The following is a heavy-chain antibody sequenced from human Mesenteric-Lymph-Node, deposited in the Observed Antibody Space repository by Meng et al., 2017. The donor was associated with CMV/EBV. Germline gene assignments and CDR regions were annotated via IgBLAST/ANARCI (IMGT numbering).Heavy chain of an antibody. Sequence: GESLKISCAASGFAFSSYEMNWVRQAPGKGLEWVSYISSSGSITYSADSVKGRFTISRDNPKNSLYLQMNSLRAEDTAVYYCARVLAPTASHCSGDNCYHSFAMDVWGQGTTVTVSS. V-gene: IGHV3-48*03. CDR1: GFAFSSYE. CDR2: ISSSGSIT. J-gene: IGHJ6*02. CDR3: ARVLAPTASHCSGDNCYHSFAMDV. D-gene: IGHD2-15*01.